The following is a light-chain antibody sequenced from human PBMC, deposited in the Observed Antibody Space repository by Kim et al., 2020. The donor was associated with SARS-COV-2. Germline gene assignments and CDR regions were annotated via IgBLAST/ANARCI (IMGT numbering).Light chain of an antibody. CDR1: SGHSTYA. CDR2: LNSDGSH. J-gene: IGLJ3*02. V-gene: IGLV4-69*01. CDR3: QTWDTGIRV. Sequence: SVKLTCILTSGHSTYAIAWHQPQPEKGPRFLMKLNSDGSHRKGDGIPDRFSGSSSGTERYLTISSLQAEDEADYYCQTWDTGIRVFGGGTKVTVL.